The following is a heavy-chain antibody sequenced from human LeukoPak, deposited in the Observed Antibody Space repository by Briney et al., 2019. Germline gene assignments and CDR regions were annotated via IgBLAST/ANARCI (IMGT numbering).Heavy chain of an antibody. V-gene: IGHV4-31*03. CDR1: GGSISSGGYY. CDR2: IYYSGST. D-gene: IGHD3-10*01. J-gene: IGHJ3*02. Sequence: SETLSLTCTVSGGSISSGGYYWSWIRQHPGKGLEWIGYIYYSGSTYYNPSLKSRVTISVDRSKNQFSLKLSSVTAADTAVYYCASNYRLNAFDIWGQGTMVTVSS. CDR3: ASNYRLNAFDI.